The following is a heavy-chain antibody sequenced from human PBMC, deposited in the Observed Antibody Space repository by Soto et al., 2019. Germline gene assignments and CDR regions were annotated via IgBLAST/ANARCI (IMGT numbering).Heavy chain of an antibody. CDR2: TYYRSKWYN. D-gene: IGHD5-18*01. V-gene: IGHV6-1*01. Sequence: SQTLSLTCAISGDSVSSNSAAWNWIRQSPSRGLEWLGRTYYRSKWYNDYAVSVKSRITINPDTSKNQFSLQLNSVTPEDTAVYYCARTPRGYSYGYYYFYGMDVWGQVTTFPAS. CDR3: ARTPRGYSYGYYYFYGMDV. J-gene: IGHJ6*02. CDR1: GDSVSSNSAA.